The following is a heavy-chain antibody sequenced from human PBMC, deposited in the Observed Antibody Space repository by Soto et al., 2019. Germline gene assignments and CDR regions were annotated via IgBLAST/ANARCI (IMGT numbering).Heavy chain of an antibody. V-gene: IGHV1-69*13. D-gene: IGHD2-15*01. CDR1: GGTFSTYS. J-gene: IGHJ6*02. CDR3: ARAPPTSTRGRCPKGPQYYYYAMDV. Sequence: SVKVSCKASGGTFSTYSITWVRQAPGQGLEWMGGIIPIFATTTYAQKFQGRVTITADESTGTAYMELSSLRSEDTAVYYCARAPPTSTRGRCPKGPQYYYYAMDVWGQGTTVTVSS. CDR2: IIPIFATT.